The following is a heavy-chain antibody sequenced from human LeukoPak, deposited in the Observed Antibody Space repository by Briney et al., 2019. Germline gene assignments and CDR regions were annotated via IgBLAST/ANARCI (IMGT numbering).Heavy chain of an antibody. CDR3: ARSERSSWSIDY. CDR1: GGSISSYY. CDR2: IYYSGST. J-gene: IGHJ4*02. D-gene: IGHD6-13*01. Sequence: PSETLSLTCTVSGGSISSYYWSWIRQPPGKGLERIGYIYYSGSTNYNPSLKSRVTISVDTSKNQFSLKLSSVTAADTAVYYCARSERSSWSIDYWGQGTLVTVSS. V-gene: IGHV4-59*01.